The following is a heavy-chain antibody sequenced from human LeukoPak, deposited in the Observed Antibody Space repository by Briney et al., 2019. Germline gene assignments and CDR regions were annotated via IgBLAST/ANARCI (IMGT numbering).Heavy chain of an antibody. J-gene: IGHJ6*03. CDR1: GFTFSSYS. CDR2: ISSSSSYI. D-gene: IGHD2-21*01. Sequence: GGSLRLSCAASGFTFSSYSMNWVRQAPGKGLEWVSSISSSSSYIYYADSVKGRFTISRDNAKNSLYLQMNSLRAEDTAVYYCARDDPVVVIANDYYMDVWGKGTTVTVSS. CDR3: ARDDPVVVIANDYYMDV. V-gene: IGHV3-21*01.